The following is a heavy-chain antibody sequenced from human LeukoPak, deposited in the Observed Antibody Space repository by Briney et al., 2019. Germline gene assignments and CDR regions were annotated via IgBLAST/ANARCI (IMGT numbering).Heavy chain of an antibody. D-gene: IGHD2-15*01. CDR1: GYTFTDYY. Sequence: GTSVKVSCKASGYTFTDYYIHWVRQAPGQGLEWIGWINPNSGGTNYAQNVQGRVTMTRDTSISTAYMEVRSLRFDDTAMYYCARHVGYSNWFDPWGQGTLVTLSS. J-gene: IGHJ5*02. V-gene: IGHV1-2*02. CDR3: ARHVGYSNWFDP. CDR2: INPNSGGT.